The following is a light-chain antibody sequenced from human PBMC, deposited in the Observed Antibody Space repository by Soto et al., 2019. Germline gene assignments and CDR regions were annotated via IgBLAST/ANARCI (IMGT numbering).Light chain of an antibody. V-gene: IGKV1-5*01. CDR1: QSISSW. Sequence: DIQMTQSPSTLSASVGDRVTITCRASQSISSWLAWYQQKPGKAPKLLIYDASSLESGVPSRFSGSGSGTEFTLTISSLQPDDFATYYCQKYNSYVITFGQGTRLEIK. J-gene: IGKJ5*01. CDR2: DAS. CDR3: QKYNSYVIT.